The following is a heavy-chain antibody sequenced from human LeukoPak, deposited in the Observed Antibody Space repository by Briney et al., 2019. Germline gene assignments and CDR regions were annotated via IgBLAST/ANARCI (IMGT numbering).Heavy chain of an antibody. V-gene: IGHV4-38-2*02. J-gene: IGHJ6*03. CDR3: ARVRSGTNGYYYYYMDV. CDR2: IYHSGST. CDR1: GYSISSGYY. D-gene: IGHD1-1*01. Sequence: SETLSLTCTVSGYSISSGYYWGWIRQPPGKGLEWIGSIYHSGSTYYNPSLKSRVTISVDTSKNQFSLKLSSVTAADTAVYYCARVRSGTNGYYYYYMDVWGKGTTVTVSS.